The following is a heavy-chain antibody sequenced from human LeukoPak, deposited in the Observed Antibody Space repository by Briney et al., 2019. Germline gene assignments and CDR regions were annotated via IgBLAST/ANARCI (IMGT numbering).Heavy chain of an antibody. CDR1: GFTFSTYA. V-gene: IGHV3-23*01. J-gene: IGHJ4*02. CDR3: ARDLGDYGDYPSPYYFDY. D-gene: IGHD4-17*01. Sequence: PGGSLRLSCAASGFTFSTYAMSWVRQAPGKGLEWVSVISGTGGSTNYADSVKGRFTISRDNAKNSLYLQMNSLRDEDTAVYYCARDLGDYGDYPSPYYFDYWGQGTLVTVSS. CDR2: ISGTGGST.